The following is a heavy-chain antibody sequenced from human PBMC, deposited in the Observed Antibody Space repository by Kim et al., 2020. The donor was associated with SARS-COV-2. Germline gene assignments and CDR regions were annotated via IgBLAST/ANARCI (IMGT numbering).Heavy chain of an antibody. CDR1: GFTFSSYA. CDR2: ISGSGGST. D-gene: IGHD2-2*01. V-gene: IGHV3-23*01. CDR3: AKRWRGYCSSTSCLHFDY. Sequence: LSLTCAASGFTFSSYAMSWVRQAPGKGLEWVSAISGSGGSTYYADSVKGRFTISRDNSKNTLYLQMNSLRAEDTAVYYCAKRWRGYCSSTSCLHFDYWGQGTLVTVSS. J-gene: IGHJ4*02.